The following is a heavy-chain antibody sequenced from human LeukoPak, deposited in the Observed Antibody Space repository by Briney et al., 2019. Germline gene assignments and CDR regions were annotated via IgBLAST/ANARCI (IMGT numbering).Heavy chain of an antibody. V-gene: IGHV4-34*01. CDR2: INHSGST. Sequence: GSLRLSCAASGFTLSNAWMTWVRQPPGKGLEWIGEINHSGSTNYNPSLKSRVTISVDTSKNQFSLKLSSVTAADTAVYYCARPPNIRTPNWFDYWGQGTLVTVSS. CDR3: ARPPNIRTPNWFDY. D-gene: IGHD7-27*01. J-gene: IGHJ4*02. CDR1: GFTLSNAW.